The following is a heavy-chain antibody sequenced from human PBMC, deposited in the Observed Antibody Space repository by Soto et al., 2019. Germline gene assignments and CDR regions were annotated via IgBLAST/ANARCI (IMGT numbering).Heavy chain of an antibody. V-gene: IGHV4-30-2*01. CDR3: ARESTVFDY. CDR1: GGSISSGGYS. CDR2: IHHSGST. J-gene: IGHJ4*02. Sequence: SETMSLTCAVSGGSISSGGYSWSWIRQPPGKGLEWIGYIHHSGSTYYNPSLKSRVTISVDRSKNQFSLKLSSVTAADTAVYYCARESTVFDYWGQGTLVTVSS. D-gene: IGHD4-17*01.